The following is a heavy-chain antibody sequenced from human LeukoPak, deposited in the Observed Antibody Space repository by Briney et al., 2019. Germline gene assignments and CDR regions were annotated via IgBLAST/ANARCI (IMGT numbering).Heavy chain of an antibody. CDR1: GGSISSGDYY. Sequence: SQTLSLTCTVSGGSISSGDYYWSWIRQPPGKGLEWIGYIYYSGSTYYNPSLKSRVTISVDTSKNQFSLKLSSVTAADTAVYYCARARPAYYYDSSGYYYFDYWGQGTLVTVSS. CDR2: IYYSGST. D-gene: IGHD3-22*01. V-gene: IGHV4-30-4*01. J-gene: IGHJ4*02. CDR3: ARARPAYYYDSSGYYYFDY.